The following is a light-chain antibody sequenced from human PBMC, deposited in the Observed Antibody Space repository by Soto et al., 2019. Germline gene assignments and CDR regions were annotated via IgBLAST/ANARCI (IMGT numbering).Light chain of an antibody. CDR3: QQYNKWPLT. V-gene: IGKV3-15*01. CDR2: AVS. J-gene: IGKJ1*01. Sequence: EIMMTQSPGTLSASPGERATLSCRASQSVSSNLAGYQQKPGQAPRLLIYAVSTRATGIPDRFSGSGSGTEFTLTISSLQSEDFAVYYCQQYNKWPLTFGQGTKVEI. CDR1: QSVSSN.